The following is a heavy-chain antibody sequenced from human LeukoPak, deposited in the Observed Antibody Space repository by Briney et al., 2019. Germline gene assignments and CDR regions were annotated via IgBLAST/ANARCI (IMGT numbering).Heavy chain of an antibody. CDR1: GFTFSSYG. D-gene: IGHD3-22*01. J-gene: IGHJ4*02. Sequence: PGGSLRLSCAASGFTFSSYGMHWVRQAPGKGLEWVAVIWHDGSNKYYADSVKGRFTISRDNSKNTLYLQMNSLRAEDTAVYYCARDVYYYDSSGYYSEDYWGQGTLVTVSS. V-gene: IGHV3-33*01. CDR3: ARDVYYYDSSGYYSEDY. CDR2: IWHDGSNK.